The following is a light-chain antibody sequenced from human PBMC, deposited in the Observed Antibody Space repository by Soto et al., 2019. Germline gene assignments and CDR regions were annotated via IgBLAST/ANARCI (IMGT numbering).Light chain of an antibody. V-gene: IGKV3-15*01. CDR2: GAS. Sequence: EIVMTQSPATLSVSPGERATLSCRASQSVSTNLAWYQQIPGQSPWLLIYGASTRAPGSRSRFSGSGSETESTLTISCLQCEACGADSYQLFTNWPPYPLGQGTKPQL. J-gene: IGKJ2*01. CDR1: QSVSTN. CDR3: QLFTNWPPYP.